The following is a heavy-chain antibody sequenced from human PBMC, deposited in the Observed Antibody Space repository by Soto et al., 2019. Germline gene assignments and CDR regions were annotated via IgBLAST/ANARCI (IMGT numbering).Heavy chain of an antibody. CDR2: IYWDDDK. CDR3: AICMDGENYRD. D-gene: IGHD3-16*02. CDR1: GFSLTTSGVG. Sequence: QITLKESGPTLVTPTQTLTLTCTFSGFSLTTSGVGVGWIRQPPRKAPECLALIYWDDDKRYSPSLKRRLTITKDTSENQVVLKMTNMDPVDTATYYCAICMDGENYRDWGQGTLVTVSS. V-gene: IGHV2-5*02. J-gene: IGHJ4*02.